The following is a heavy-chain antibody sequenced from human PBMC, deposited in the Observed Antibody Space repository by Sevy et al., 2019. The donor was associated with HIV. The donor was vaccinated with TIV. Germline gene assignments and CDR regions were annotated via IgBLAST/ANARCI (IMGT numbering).Heavy chain of an antibody. J-gene: IGHJ4*02. CDR2: IYSGGST. CDR3: ARDGGGCSGGSCYSSLSFDY. Sequence: GSLRLSCAASGFTVSSNYMSWVRQAPGKGLEWVSVIYSGGSTYYADSVKGRFTISRDNSKNTLYLQMNSLRAEATAVYYCARDGGGCSGGSCYSSLSFDYWGQGTLVTVSS. V-gene: IGHV3-53*01. CDR1: GFTVSSNY. D-gene: IGHD2-15*01.